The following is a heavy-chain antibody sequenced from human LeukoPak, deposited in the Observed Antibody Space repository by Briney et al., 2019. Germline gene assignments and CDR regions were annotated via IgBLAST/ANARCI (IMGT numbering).Heavy chain of an antibody. D-gene: IGHD2-8*02. Sequence: ASVKVSCKAFGYTFTSHGISWMRQAPGQGLEWMGWISTKRGNTNYAQKLQGRVTLTTETSTSTAYMELRSVRSDDTAVYYCARDVMYAFDYWGLGTLVTVSS. CDR1: GYTFTSHG. J-gene: IGHJ4*02. V-gene: IGHV1-18*01. CDR2: ISTKRGNT. CDR3: ARDVMYAFDY.